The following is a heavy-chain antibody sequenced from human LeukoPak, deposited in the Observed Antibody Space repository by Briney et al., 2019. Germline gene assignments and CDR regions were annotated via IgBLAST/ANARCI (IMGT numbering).Heavy chain of an antibody. J-gene: IGHJ4*02. CDR3: ARHPPDGVTIFGVVISRFDY. V-gene: IGHV4-39*01. Sequence: KPSETLSLTCTVSGGSISSSSYYWGWIRQPPGKGLEWIGSIYYSGSTYYNPSLKSRVTISVDTSKNQFSLKLSSVTAADTAVYYCARHPPDGVTIFGVVISRFDYWGQGTLVTVSS. CDR1: GGSISSSSYY. CDR2: IYYSGST. D-gene: IGHD3-3*01.